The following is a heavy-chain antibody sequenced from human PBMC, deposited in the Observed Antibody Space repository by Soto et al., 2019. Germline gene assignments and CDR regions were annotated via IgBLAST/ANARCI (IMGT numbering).Heavy chain of an antibody. CDR2: IYYSGST. CDR1: GGSISSGGYY. J-gene: IGHJ4*02. D-gene: IGHD2-15*01. Sequence: SETLSLTCTVSGGSISSGGYYWSWIRQHPGKGLEWIGYIYYSGSTYYNPSLKSRVTISVDTSKNQFSLKLSSVTAADTAIYYCARSAGNAGRFSEYWGQGTLVTVSS. V-gene: IGHV4-31*03. CDR3: ARSAGNAGRFSEY.